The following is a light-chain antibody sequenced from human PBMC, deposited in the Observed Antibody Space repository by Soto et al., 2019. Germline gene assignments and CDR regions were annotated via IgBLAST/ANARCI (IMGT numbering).Light chain of an antibody. V-gene: IGLV4-69*01. CDR1: SGQSSYA. CDR3: QTWGTGIQV. J-gene: IGLJ3*02. CDR2: LNSDGSH. Sequence: QAVVTQSPSASASLGASVNLTCTLSSGQSSYAVAWHQQQPEKGPRYLMKLNSDGSHSKGDGIPDRFSGSSSGAERYLTISSLQSEDEADYYCQTWGTGIQVFGGGTKLTVL.